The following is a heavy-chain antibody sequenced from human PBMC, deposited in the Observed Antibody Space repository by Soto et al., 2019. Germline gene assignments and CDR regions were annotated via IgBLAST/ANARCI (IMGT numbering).Heavy chain of an antibody. J-gene: IGHJ4*02. CDR2: ISHDGSKT. CDR1: GFTFNSYG. Sequence: QVQLVESGGGVVQPGRSLRLSCAASGFTFNSYGIHWIRQARGKGLEWVAVISHDGSKTNYADSVKGRVTISRDNSKDPVYLQMNRLRAEDTAVYYCAKDTYYYSSRCYYVFDSWGQGTLVIVSS. CDR3: AKDTYYYSSRCYYVFDS. D-gene: IGHD3-22*01. V-gene: IGHV3-30*18.